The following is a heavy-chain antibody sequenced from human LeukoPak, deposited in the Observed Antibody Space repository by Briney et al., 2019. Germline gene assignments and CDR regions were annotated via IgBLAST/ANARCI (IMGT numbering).Heavy chain of an antibody. CDR3: ARGYYDSSGYYYVIRDYYYYYYMDV. D-gene: IGHD3-22*01. J-gene: IGHJ6*03. Sequence: GGSLRLSCAASGFTFDDYGMSWVRQAPGKGLEWVSGINWNGGSTGYADSVKGRFTISRDNAKNSLYLQMNSLRAEDTALYYCARGYYDSSGYYYVIRDYYYYYYMDVWGKGTTVTVSS. CDR2: INWNGGST. CDR1: GFTFDDYG. V-gene: IGHV3-20*04.